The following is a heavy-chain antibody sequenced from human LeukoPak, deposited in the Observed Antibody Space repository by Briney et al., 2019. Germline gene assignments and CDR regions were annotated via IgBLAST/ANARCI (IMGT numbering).Heavy chain of an antibody. CDR3: ARRSTSCLDY. V-gene: IGHV4-34*01. Sequence: PSETLSLTCAVYGGSFSGYYWSWIRQPPGKGLGWIGEINHRGITNYNPSLTSRVTISVDTSKNQFSLNLTSLTAADTAVYYCARRSTSCLDYWGQGTLVTVSS. CDR1: GGSFSGYY. D-gene: IGHD2-2*01. CDR2: INHRGIT. J-gene: IGHJ4*02.